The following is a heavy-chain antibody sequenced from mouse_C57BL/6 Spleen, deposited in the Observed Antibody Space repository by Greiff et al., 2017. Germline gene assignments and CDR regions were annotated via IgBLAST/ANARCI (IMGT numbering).Heavy chain of an antibody. D-gene: IGHD4-1*01. CDR1: GFNIKDYY. Sequence: VQLQQSGAELVKPGASVKLSCTASGFNIKDYYMHWVKQRTEQGLEWIGRIDPEDGETKYAPKFQGKATITADTSSNTAYLQLGSLTSEDTAVYYCARTHYDDGLTGTNFDVWGTGTTVTVSS. V-gene: IGHV14-2*01. CDR2: IDPEDGET. J-gene: IGHJ1*03. CDR3: ARTHYDDGLTGTNFDV.